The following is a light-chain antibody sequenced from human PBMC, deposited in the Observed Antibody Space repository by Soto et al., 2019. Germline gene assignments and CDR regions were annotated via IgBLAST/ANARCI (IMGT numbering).Light chain of an antibody. CDR3: QQYNNWPLS. Sequence: EIVMTQSPATLSVSPGERATLSCRASQSVSSSLAWYQQKPGQAPRLLIYGASTRATGIPARFSGSGSGTEFTLTISSLQSEDFAFYYCQQYNNWPLSFGPGT. J-gene: IGKJ3*01. V-gene: IGKV3-15*01. CDR1: QSVSSS. CDR2: GAS.